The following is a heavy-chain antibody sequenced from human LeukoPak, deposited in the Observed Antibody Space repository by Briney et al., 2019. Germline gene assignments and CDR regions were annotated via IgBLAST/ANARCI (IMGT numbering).Heavy chain of an antibody. CDR1: GYTFTSYD. CDR2: MNPNSGNT. D-gene: IGHD3-10*01. J-gene: IGHJ5*02. Sequence: ASVKVSCKASGYTFTSYDINWVRQATGQGLEWMGWMNPNSGNTGYAQKFQGRVTMTRNTSISTAYMELSSLRSEDTAVYYCARGRGDTMVRGVIRRRWFDPWGQGTLVTVSS. CDR3: ARGRGDTMVRGVIRRRWFDP. V-gene: IGHV1-8*01.